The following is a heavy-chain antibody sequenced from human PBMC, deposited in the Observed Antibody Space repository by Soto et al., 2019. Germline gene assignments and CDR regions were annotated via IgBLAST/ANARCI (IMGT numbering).Heavy chain of an antibody. CDR1: GFTFSSYA. Sequence: VQLVESGGGLVQPGRSLRLSCAASGFTFSSYAMHWVRQAPGKGLEWVAVISYDGSNKYYADSVKGRFTISRDNSKNTLYLQMNSLRAEDTAVYYCARGDGFGPGSFDYWGQGTLVTVSS. CDR3: ARGDGFGPGSFDY. V-gene: IGHV3-30-3*01. CDR2: ISYDGSNK. J-gene: IGHJ4*02. D-gene: IGHD3-10*01.